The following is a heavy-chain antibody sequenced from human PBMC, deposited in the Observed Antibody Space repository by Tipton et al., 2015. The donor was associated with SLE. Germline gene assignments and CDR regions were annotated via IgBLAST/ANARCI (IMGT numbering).Heavy chain of an antibody. Sequence: TLSLTCTVSGGSVSSGSYYWSWIRQPPGKGLEWIGYIYYSGSTNYNPSLKSQVTISVDTSKNQFSLKLSSVTAADTAVYYCARSPLGYGFGYCGQGTLVTVSA. CDR1: GGSVSSGSYY. CDR2: IYYSGST. CDR3: ARSPLGYGFGY. V-gene: IGHV4-61*01. J-gene: IGHJ4*02. D-gene: IGHD7-27*01.